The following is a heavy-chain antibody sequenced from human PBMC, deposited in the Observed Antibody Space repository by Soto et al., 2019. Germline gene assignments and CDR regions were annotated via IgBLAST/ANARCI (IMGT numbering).Heavy chain of an antibody. CDR1: GSRFSNYV. J-gene: IGHJ4*02. V-gene: IGHV1-69*06. CDR2: IIPIFNST. D-gene: IGHD2-21*01. CDR3: AREGRGKKDGYNGLVSLGY. Sequence: ASVKVSCKVSGSRFSNYVISWVRQAPGHGLEWLGRIIPIFNSTKYAQSFQGRVTITADKSTSTASLELSSLRSDDTAVYYCAREGRGKKDGYNGLVSLGYWGQGTLVTVSS.